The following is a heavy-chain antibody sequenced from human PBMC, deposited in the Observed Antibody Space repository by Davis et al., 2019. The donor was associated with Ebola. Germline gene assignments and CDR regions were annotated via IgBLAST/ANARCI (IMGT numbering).Heavy chain of an antibody. D-gene: IGHD3-10*01. CDR3: ASLVGGGLIITEDAFDI. CDR2: ISGSGGST. Sequence: PGGSLRLSCVASGFTFSSYAMSWVRQAPGKGLEWVSCISGSGGSTEYADSAKGRLTISRDNAKNSLYLQMNSLRDEDTAVYYCASLVGGGLIITEDAFDIWGQGTMVTVSS. V-gene: IGHV3-23*01. J-gene: IGHJ3*02. CDR1: GFTFSSYA.